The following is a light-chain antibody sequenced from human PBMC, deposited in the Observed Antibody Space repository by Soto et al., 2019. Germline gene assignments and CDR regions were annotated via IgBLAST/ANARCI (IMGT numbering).Light chain of an antibody. CDR2: ENN. Sequence: QSVSTQPPSVSAAPGQEVTISCSVSSSNIGNNYVSWYQQLPGTAPKLLIYENNKRPSGIPDRFSGSKSGTSATLGITGLQTGDEADYYCGTWDSSLSAAVFGGGTQLTVL. CDR3: GTWDSSLSAAV. CDR1: SSNIGNNY. J-gene: IGLJ7*01. V-gene: IGLV1-51*02.